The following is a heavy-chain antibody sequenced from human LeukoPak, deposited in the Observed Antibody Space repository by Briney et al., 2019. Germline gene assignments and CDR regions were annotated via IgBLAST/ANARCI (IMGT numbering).Heavy chain of an antibody. V-gene: IGHV4-38-2*02. D-gene: IGHD1-26*01. CDR1: GYSISSGYY. CDR3: ARVGWELPAPLYWYFDL. J-gene: IGHJ2*01. Sequence: SETLSLTCTVSGYSISSGYYWGWIRQPPGKGLEWIGSIYHSGSTYYNPSLKSRVTISVDTSKNQFSLKLSSVTAADTAVYYCARVGWELPAPLYWYFDLWGRGTLVTVSS. CDR2: IYHSGST.